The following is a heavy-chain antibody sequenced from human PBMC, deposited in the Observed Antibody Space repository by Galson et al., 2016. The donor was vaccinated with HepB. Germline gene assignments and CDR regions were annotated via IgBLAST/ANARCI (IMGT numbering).Heavy chain of an antibody. CDR2: IHSDGSTT. Sequence: SLRLSCAASGFIFSNYWMHWFRQAPGKGLVWVSRIHSDGSTTSYADSVKGRFTVSRDNAKNTLYMQMNSLRAEDTAVYYCARESPTTAGAFDIWGQGTMVTVSS. CDR3: ARESPTTAGAFDI. V-gene: IGHV3-74*01. D-gene: IGHD4-17*01. CDR1: GFIFSNYW. J-gene: IGHJ3*02.